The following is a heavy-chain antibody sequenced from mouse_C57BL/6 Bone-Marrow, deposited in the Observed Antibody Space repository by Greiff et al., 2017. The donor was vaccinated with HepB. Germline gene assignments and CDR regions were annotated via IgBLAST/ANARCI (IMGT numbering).Heavy chain of an antibody. D-gene: IGHD1-2*01. V-gene: IGHV1-85*01. Sequence: QVQLQQSGPELVKPGASVKLSCKASGYTFTSYDINWVKQRPGLGLEWIGWIYPRDGSTKYNEKFKGKATLTVDTSSSTAYMELHSLTSEDSAVYFCARSSYYGPWYFDVWGTGTTVTVSS. CDR1: GYTFTSYD. CDR2: IYPRDGST. J-gene: IGHJ1*03. CDR3: ARSSYYGPWYFDV.